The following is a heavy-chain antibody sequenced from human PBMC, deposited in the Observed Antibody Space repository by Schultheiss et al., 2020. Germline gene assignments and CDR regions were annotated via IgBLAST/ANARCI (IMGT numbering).Heavy chain of an antibody. Sequence: GGSLRLSCAASGFTFSSYGMHWVRQAPGKGLEWVAVISYDGSNKYYADSVKGRFTISRDNSKNTLYLQMNSLRAEDTAVYYCARDRGYPYYYYMDVWDKGTTVTVSS. CDR1: GFTFSSYG. J-gene: IGHJ6*03. D-gene: IGHD3-10*01. CDR3: ARDRGYPYYYYMDV. V-gene: IGHV3-30*03. CDR2: ISYDGSNK.